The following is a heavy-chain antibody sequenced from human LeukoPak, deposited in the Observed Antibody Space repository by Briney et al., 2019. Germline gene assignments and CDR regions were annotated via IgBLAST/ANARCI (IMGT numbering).Heavy chain of an antibody. CDR3: ARGPYSYDSSGCFDY. J-gene: IGHJ4*02. CDR1: GDSISSGNYY. D-gene: IGHD3-22*01. CDR2: IYTSGST. Sequence: NPSQTLSLTCTVSGDSISSGNYYWSWIRQPAGKGLEWIGRIYTSGSTNYNPSLKSRVTISVDTSKNQFSLRLNSVTATDTAMYYCARGPYSYDSSGCFDYWGQGALVTASS. V-gene: IGHV4-61*02.